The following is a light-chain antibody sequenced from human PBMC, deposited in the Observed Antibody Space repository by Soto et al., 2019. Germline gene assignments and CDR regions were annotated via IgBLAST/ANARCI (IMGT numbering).Light chain of an antibody. J-gene: IGLJ1*01. CDR2: LNSDGSH. Sequence: QSVLTQSPSASASLGASVKLTCTLSSGHSSYAIAWHQQQPEKGPRYLMKLNSDGSHSKGDGIPDRFSGSSSGAERYLTISSLQSEDEADYYCQTWVTGIAYVFGTGTKVTVL. CDR1: SGHSSYA. V-gene: IGLV4-69*01. CDR3: QTWVTGIAYV.